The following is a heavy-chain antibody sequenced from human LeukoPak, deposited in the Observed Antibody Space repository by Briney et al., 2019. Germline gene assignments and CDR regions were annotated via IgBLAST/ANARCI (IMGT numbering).Heavy chain of an antibody. J-gene: IGHJ3*02. CDR1: GDSISSYF. CDR3: ARRELARTFDI. CDR2: IYYTGST. V-gene: IGHV4-59*08. Sequence: PSETLSLTCTVSGDSISSYFWSLIRQPPGKGLEWIGYIYYTGSTSYNPSLKRRVTISLDTSKNQFSLKLSSVTAADTAVYYCARRELARTFDIWGQGTMVTVS. D-gene: IGHD1-1*01.